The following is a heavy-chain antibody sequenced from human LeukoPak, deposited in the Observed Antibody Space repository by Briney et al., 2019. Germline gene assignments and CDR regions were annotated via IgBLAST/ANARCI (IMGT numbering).Heavy chain of an antibody. D-gene: IGHD6-6*01. V-gene: IGHV5-51*01. CDR2: IYPGDSDT. CDR3: ARNLVAGGGHYYGMDV. CDR1: GYSFTSYW. Sequence: GESLKISCKGSGYSFTSYWIGWVRQMPGKGLEWMGIIYPGDSDTRYSPSFQGQVTISADKSISTAYLQWSSLKASDTAMYYCARNLVAGGGHYYGMDVWGQGTTVTVSS. J-gene: IGHJ6*02.